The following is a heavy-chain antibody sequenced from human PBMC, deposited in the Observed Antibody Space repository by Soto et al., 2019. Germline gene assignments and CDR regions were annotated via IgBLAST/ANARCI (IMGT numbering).Heavy chain of an antibody. V-gene: IGHV4-31*03. D-gene: IGHD2-21*02. J-gene: IGHJ4*02. CDR2: VHYSGSI. CDR3: VRVTDRYKCGF. CDR1: GVSINNGNDY. Sequence: QVQLQESGPGLVKPSGTLSLTCTVSGVSINNGNDYWTWIRQHPGKGLEWIGHVHYSGSIHYNPSLQTRVNMSVDTSKRQVSLELSSATVADTAVYYCVRVTDRYKCGFWGQGTMVTVSS.